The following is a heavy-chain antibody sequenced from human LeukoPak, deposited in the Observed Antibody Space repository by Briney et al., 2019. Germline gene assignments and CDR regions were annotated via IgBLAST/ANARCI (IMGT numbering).Heavy chain of an antibody. CDR3: ARDHSRGPHPDYNYYYGMDV. CDR1: GYTFTSYG. J-gene: IGHJ6*02. CDR2: ISAYNGNT. Sequence: ASVKVSCKASGYTFTSYGISWVRQAPGQGLEWMGWISAYNGNTNYAQKLQGRVTMTTDTSTSTAYMELRSLRSDDTAVYYCARDHSRGPHPDYNYYYGMDVWGQGTTVTVSS. V-gene: IGHV1-18*01. D-gene: IGHD3-10*01.